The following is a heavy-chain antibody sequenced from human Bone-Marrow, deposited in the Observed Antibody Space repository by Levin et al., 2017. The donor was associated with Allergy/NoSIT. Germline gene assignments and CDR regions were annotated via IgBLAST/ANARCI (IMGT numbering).Heavy chain of an antibody. CDR2: IYYTGNT. D-gene: IGHD3-3*01. CDR3: ARGGIYDFWSGPFDP. V-gene: IGHV4-59*01. J-gene: IGHJ5*02. Sequence: SETLSLICTVSGASITNYYWTWIRQPPGKRLEWIGNIYYTGNTNYNPSLKSRLNISIDTSKTHFSLRLDSVTAADTAVYYCARGGIYDFWSGPFDPWGQGNLVTVSS. CDR1: GASITNYY.